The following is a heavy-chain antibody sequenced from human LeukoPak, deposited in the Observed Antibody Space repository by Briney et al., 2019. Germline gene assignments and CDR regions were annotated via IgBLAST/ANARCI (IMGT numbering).Heavy chain of an antibody. CDR2: IIPIFGTA. D-gene: IGHD3-22*01. CDR3: ARVVVVINAVWFDP. Sequence: SVTVSCTASGGTFSSYAISWARQAPGQGLEWMGGIIPIFGTANYAQKFQGRVTITADESTSTAYMELSSLRSEDTAVYYCARVVVVINAVWFDPWGQGTLVTVSS. J-gene: IGHJ5*02. V-gene: IGHV1-69*13. CDR1: GGTFSSYA.